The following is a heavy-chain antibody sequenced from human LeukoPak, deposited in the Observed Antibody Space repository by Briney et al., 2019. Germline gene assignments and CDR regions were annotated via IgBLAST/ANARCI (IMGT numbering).Heavy chain of an antibody. J-gene: IGHJ4*02. Sequence: PGGSLRLSCAASGFTFSSYAMSWVRQAPGKGLEWVSAISGSGGSTYYADSVKGRFTISGDNSKNTLYLQMNSLRAEDTAVYYCAKAGGYDYANQFDYWGQGTLVTVSS. V-gene: IGHV3-23*01. CDR3: AKAGGYDYANQFDY. CDR1: GFTFSSYA. D-gene: IGHD3-22*01. CDR2: ISGSGGST.